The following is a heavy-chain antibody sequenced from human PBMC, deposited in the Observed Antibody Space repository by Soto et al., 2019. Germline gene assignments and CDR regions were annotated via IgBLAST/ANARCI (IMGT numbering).Heavy chain of an antibody. CDR1: GGSLNSSYY. Sequence: SETLSLTCIVSGGSLNSSYYCGWIRQAPGKAPEWIGSIYYSGTTYYNPSLKSRVTISVDSSRNQVSLKMTSVTAADTAVYYCSRFAARPPFEYWGQGLVVTVSS. V-gene: IGHV4-39*01. CDR2: IYYSGTT. CDR3: SRFAARPPFEY. J-gene: IGHJ4*02. D-gene: IGHD6-6*01.